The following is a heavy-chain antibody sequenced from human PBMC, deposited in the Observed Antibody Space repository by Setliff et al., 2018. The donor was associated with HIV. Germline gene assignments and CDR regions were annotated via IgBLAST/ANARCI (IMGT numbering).Heavy chain of an antibody. V-gene: IGHV4-59*12. CDR1: GGSIKNYY. CDR2: IYYSGDT. J-gene: IGHJ1*01. CDR3: ARGESTTWDLAEYFQH. Sequence: SETLSLTCTVSGGSIKNYYWSWIRQSPEKGLEWIGYIYYSGDTNYNPSLRSRVTISVDTSKNHFSLKLGFVTAADTAVYYCARGESTTWDLAEYFQHWGHGTLVTVSS. D-gene: IGHD2-2*01.